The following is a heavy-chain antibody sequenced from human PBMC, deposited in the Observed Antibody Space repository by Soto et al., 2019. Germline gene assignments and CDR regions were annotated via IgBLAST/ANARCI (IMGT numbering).Heavy chain of an antibody. J-gene: IGHJ5*02. CDR2: IKSKSVGGTT. CDR1: GFTFSDAW. V-gene: IGHV3-15*01. D-gene: IGHD2-15*01. Sequence: PGGSLRLSCAASGFTFSDAWMSWVRQAPGKGLDWVGRIKSKSVGGTTEYAAPVRGRFTISRDDSKNTLYLQMNSLKTEDTAVYYCTTDLWRIAVVVGSTGYFNPWGQGTPVTAPQ. CDR3: TTDLWRIAVVVGSTGYFNP.